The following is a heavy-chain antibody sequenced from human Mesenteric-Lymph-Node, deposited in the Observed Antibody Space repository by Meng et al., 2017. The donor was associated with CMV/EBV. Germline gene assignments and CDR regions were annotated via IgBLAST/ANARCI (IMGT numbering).Heavy chain of an antibody. CDR1: DYTFTAYY. V-gene: IGHV1-2*02. CDR2: INPNSGAT. CDR3: ARDLVPAAIFYYYYGMDV. J-gene: IGHJ6*02. Sequence: ASVKVSCKSSDYTFTAYYIHWVRQAPGQGLEWMGSINPNSGATNYAQRFQGRVTLTRDTSITTAYMEVSRLGSDDTAVYYCARDLVPAAIFYYYYGMDVWGQGTTVTVSS. D-gene: IGHD2-2*02.